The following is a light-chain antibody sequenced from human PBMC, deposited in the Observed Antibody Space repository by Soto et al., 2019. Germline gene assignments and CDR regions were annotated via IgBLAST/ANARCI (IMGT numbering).Light chain of an antibody. CDR3: QQYGSSGT. Sequence: EIVLTQSPATLSLSPGERATLSCRASQSVNSYLAWYQQKPVQAPRLLIYDSSSRATGIPDRFSGGGSGTDFTLTISRLEPEDFAVYYCQQYGSSGTFGQGTKVDIK. J-gene: IGKJ1*01. CDR2: DSS. CDR1: QSVNSY. V-gene: IGKV3-20*01.